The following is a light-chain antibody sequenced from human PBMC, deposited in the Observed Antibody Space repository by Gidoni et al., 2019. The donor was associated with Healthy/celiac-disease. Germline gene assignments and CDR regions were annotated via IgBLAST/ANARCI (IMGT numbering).Light chain of an antibody. Sequence: EIVMTQSHAPLSVSPGERATLSYRVSQCVSSNLAWYQRKPGQAPRPRIYGASTRATGIPARFSGNVSGTDFTLTISSLQSEDFAVYYCQQYNNWPFTFGQGTRLEIK. J-gene: IGKJ5*01. CDR1: QCVSSN. CDR3: QQYNNWPFT. V-gene: IGKV3-15*01. CDR2: GAS.